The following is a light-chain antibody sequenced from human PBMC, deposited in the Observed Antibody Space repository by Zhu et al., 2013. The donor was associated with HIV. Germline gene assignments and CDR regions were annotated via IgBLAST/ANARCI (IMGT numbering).Light chain of an antibody. CDR2: AAS. V-gene: IGKV1-9*01. CDR3: QQSFVIPVT. Sequence: IQLTQSPSSLSASIGDSVTITCRASQGIRSNLAWYQQKPGQAPKLLIYAASTLHSGVPSRFSGSGSGTDFTLTINSLQPEDFATYYCQQSFVIPVTFGQGTRVEIK. J-gene: IGKJ1*01. CDR1: QGIRSN.